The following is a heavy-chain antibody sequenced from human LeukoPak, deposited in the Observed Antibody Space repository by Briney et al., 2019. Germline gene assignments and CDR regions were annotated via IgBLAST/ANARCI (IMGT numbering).Heavy chain of an antibody. D-gene: IGHD1-26*01. CDR1: GGSINGYY. CDR2: IYYSGST. Sequence: SETLSLTCTVSGGSINGYYWSWIRQPPGKGLEWIGYIYYSGSTNYNPSLKSRATMSVDTSKNQFSLKLTSVTAADTAVYYRARLTSGSYSFYYYIGVWGKGTTVTVSS. V-gene: IGHV4-59*01. CDR3: ARLTSGSYSFYYYIGV. J-gene: IGHJ6*03.